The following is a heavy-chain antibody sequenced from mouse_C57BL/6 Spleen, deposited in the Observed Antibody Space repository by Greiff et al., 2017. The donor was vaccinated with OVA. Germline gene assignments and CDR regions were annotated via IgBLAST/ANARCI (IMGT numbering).Heavy chain of an antibody. Sequence: EVKVEESGGGLVKPGGSLKLSCAASGFTFSDYGMHWVRQAPEKGLEWVAYISSGSSTIYYADTVKGRFTISRDNAKNTLFLQMTSLRSEDTAMYYCARGAYGSSLSWFAYWGQGTLVTVSA. D-gene: IGHD1-1*01. CDR2: ISSGSSTI. CDR3: ARGAYGSSLSWFAY. J-gene: IGHJ3*01. V-gene: IGHV5-17*01. CDR1: GFTFSDYG.